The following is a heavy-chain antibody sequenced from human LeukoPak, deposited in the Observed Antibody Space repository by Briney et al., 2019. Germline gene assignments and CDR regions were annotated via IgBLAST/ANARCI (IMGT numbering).Heavy chain of an antibody. CDR3: ARVNSYYDFWSGYYTPDYFDY. CDR1: GFTVSSNY. Sequence: PGGSLRLSCAASGFTVSSNYMSWVRQAPGKGLEWVSVIYSGGSTYYADSVKGRFTISRDNSKNTPYLQMNSLRAEDTAVYYCARVNSYYDFWSGYYTPDYFDYWGQGTLVTVSS. V-gene: IGHV3-53*01. CDR2: IYSGGST. D-gene: IGHD3-3*01. J-gene: IGHJ4*02.